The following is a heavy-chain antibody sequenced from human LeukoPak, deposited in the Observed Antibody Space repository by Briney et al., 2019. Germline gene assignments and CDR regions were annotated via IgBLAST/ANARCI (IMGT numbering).Heavy chain of an antibody. CDR2: INVTYGNT. J-gene: IGHJ4*02. CDR1: GYTFTNYG. CDR3: ARGINRNFDY. D-gene: IGHD1-14*01. Sequence: ASVKFSCKTSGYTFTNYGISWVRQAPGEGLEWMGWINVTYGNTNYAQKLQGRVTMTTDTSTNTAYMELRSLRSDDSAVYYCARGINRNFDYWGQGTLVTVSS. V-gene: IGHV1-18*01.